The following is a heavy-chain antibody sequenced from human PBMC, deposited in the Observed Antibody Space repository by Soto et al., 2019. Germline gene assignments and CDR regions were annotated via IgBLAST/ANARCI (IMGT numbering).Heavy chain of an antibody. CDR1: GFTFSNYG. D-gene: IGHD6-13*01. Sequence: QVQLVESGGGVVQPGRSLRLSCAASGFTFSNYGMHWVRQGPGKGLEWVAVISYDGSNKYYADSVRGRFTISRDNSKNTLYLQMISLRAEDTAVYYCATSEYSSNWYYFDYWGQGTLVTVSS. J-gene: IGHJ4*02. CDR3: ATSEYSSNWYYFDY. CDR2: ISYDGSNK. V-gene: IGHV3-30*03.